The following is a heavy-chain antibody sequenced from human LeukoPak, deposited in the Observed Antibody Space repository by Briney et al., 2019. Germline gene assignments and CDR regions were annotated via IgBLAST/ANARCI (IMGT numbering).Heavy chain of an antibody. V-gene: IGHV4-39*07. Sequence: SETLSLTCTVSGGSISSSSYYWGWIRQPPGKGLEWIGSIYYSGSTNYNPSLKSRVTISVDTSKNQFSLKLSSVTAADTAVYYCARGVTTGYFDYWGQGTLVTVSS. CDR3: ARGVTTGYFDY. CDR1: GGSISSSSYY. D-gene: IGHD4-17*01. CDR2: IYYSGST. J-gene: IGHJ4*02.